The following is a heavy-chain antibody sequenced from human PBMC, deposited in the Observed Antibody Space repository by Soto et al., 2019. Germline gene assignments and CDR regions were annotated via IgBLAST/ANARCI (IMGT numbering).Heavy chain of an antibody. V-gene: IGHV1-3*01. D-gene: IGHD1-26*01. CDR2: INAANGNT. J-gene: IGHJ6*02. CDR3: ARDLVGKENYYYYYGMDV. Sequence: ASVKVSCKASGYTFTTYAMHWVRQAPGQRLEWMGWINAANGNTKSSQKFQGRVTITRDTSASTAYMELSSLRSEDTAVYYCARDLVGKENYYYYYGMDVWGQGTTVTVSS. CDR1: GYTFTTYA.